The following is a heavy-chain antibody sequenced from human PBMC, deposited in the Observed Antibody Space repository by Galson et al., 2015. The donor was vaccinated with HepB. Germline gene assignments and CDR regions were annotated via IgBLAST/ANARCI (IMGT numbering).Heavy chain of an antibody. D-gene: IGHD6-13*01. CDR3: AKGYGSSSWYSGY. J-gene: IGHJ4*02. CDR2: ISYDGSNK. V-gene: IGHV3-30*18. CDR1: GFTFSSYG. Sequence: SLRLSCAASGFTFSSYGMHWVRQAPGKGLEWVAVISYDGSNKYYADSVKGRFTISRDNSKNTLYLQMNSLRAEDTAVYYCAKGYGSSSWYSGYWGQGTLVTVSS.